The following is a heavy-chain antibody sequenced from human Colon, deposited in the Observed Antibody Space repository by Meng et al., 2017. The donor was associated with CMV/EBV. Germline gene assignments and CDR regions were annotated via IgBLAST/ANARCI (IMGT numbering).Heavy chain of an antibody. CDR2: ITWNNRTV. Sequence: GGSLRLSCAASEFTFEHYAMHWVRQTPGKGLEWVSGITWNNRTVGYADSVKGRFTISRDHAKNCLFLQLDSLRVEDTALYFCARDRVPAATNLRSDAFDIWGEGTLVTVSS. V-gene: IGHV3-9*01. D-gene: IGHD2-2*01. CDR3: ARDRVPAATNLRSDAFDI. J-gene: IGHJ3*02. CDR1: EFTFEHYA.